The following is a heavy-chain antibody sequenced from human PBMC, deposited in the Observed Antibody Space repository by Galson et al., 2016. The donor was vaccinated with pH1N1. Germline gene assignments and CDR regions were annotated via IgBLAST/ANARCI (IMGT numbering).Heavy chain of an antibody. Sequence: SLRLSCAASGFSFDDFAMHWVRQVPGKGLEWVSGFSSNSGAIGYADSVKGRFTISRDNAQSSMYLQMNSLRPEDTAVYYCVKNGGLAGRDYFDTWGQGTLVTVPS. CDR2: FSSNSGAI. CDR1: GFSFDDFA. CDR3: VKNGGLAGRDYFDT. D-gene: IGHD3-10*01. V-gene: IGHV3-9*01. J-gene: IGHJ4*02.